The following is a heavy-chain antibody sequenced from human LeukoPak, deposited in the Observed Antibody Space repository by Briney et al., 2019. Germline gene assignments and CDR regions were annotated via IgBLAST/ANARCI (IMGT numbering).Heavy chain of an antibody. CDR3: ARHYYYSSGSGFDY. D-gene: IGHD3-10*01. CDR2: IYPGDSDT. V-gene: IGHV5-51*01. J-gene: IGHJ4*02. CDR1: GYSFTSYW. Sequence: GESLQISCEGSGYSFTSYWIGWVRQMPGKGLEWMGIIYPGDSDTRYSPSFQGQVTISADKSLSTAYLQWSSLKATDTAMYYCARHYYYSSGSGFDYWGQGTLVTVSS.